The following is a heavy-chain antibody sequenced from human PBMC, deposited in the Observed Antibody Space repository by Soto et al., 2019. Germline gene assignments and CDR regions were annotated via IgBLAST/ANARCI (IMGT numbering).Heavy chain of an antibody. V-gene: IGHV3-11*01. J-gene: IGHJ4*02. D-gene: IGHD3-10*01. CDR2: ISGGGTTI. Sequence: PGGSLRLSCAASGFRFSDHYMTWIRQAPGKGLEWVSKISGGGTTIYYADSVKGRFTVSRDNAKNSVYLQMNSLRAEDTAVYYCASDPYYYASGFWGQGTLVTVSS. CDR3: ASDPYYYASGF. CDR1: GFRFSDHY.